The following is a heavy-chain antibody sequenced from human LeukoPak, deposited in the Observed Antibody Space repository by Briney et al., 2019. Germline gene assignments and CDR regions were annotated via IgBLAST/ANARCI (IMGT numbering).Heavy chain of an antibody. V-gene: IGHV4-59*01. Sequence: PETLSLTCTVSGGSISSYYWSWIRQPPGKGLEWLGYIYYSGSTNYNPSLKSRVTISVDTSKNQFSLKLSSVTAADTAVYYCARESQYDILTLDIWGQGTMVTVSS. J-gene: IGHJ3*02. CDR1: GGSISSYY. CDR2: IYYSGST. CDR3: ARESQYDILTLDI. D-gene: IGHD3-9*01.